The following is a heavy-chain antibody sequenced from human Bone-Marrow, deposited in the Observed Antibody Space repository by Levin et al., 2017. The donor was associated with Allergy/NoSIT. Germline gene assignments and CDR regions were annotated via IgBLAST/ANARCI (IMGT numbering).Heavy chain of an antibody. CDR3: ARDLGVAGVGYFQH. Sequence: GGSLRLSCAASGFTFSSYEMNWVRQAPGKGLEWVSYISSSGSTIYYADSVKGRFTISRDNAKNSLYLQMNSLRAEDTAVYYCARDLGVAGVGYFQHWGQGTLVTVSS. CDR2: ISSSGSTI. D-gene: IGHD6-19*01. J-gene: IGHJ1*01. V-gene: IGHV3-48*03. CDR1: GFTFSSYE.